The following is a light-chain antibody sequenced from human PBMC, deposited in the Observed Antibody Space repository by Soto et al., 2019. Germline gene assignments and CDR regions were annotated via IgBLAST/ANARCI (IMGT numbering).Light chain of an antibody. CDR1: QTVTNRY. CDR3: QQYDNLPLT. Sequence: EIVLTQSPGTLSLSPGERATLSCRASQTVTNRYLAWYQQKPGQAPRLLIFGASIRDTGIPDRFSGSGSGTDFTLTISRLESEDFAVYYCQQYDNLPLTFGGGTKVDIK. J-gene: IGKJ4*01. CDR2: GAS. V-gene: IGKV3-20*01.